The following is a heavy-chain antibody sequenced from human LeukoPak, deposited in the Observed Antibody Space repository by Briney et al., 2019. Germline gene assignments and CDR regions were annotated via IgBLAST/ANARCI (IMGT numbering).Heavy chain of an antibody. CDR3: ARLIPNAFDI. J-gene: IGHJ3*02. CDR2: VYHSGST. D-gene: IGHD3-16*01. Sequence: KPSETLSLTCTVSGDSISSGNNYWGWIRQPPGKGLEWIVSVYHSGSTYYNPSLKSRVTISVDTSQNQFSLKLSSVTAADTAVYYCARLIPNAFDIWGQGTMVTVSS. V-gene: IGHV4-39*07. CDR1: GDSISSGNNY.